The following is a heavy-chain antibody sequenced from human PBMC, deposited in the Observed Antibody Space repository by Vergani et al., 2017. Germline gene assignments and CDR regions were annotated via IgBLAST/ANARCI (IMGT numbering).Heavy chain of an antibody. CDR1: GFPFSDYG. CDR3: ATSRYCSSTSCPMDV. V-gene: IGHV3-30*03. D-gene: IGHD2-2*01. CDR2: ISYDGNKK. J-gene: IGHJ6*04. Sequence: QVQLVESGGGEVQPGRSLRLSCSAAGFPFSDYGVHWARQAPGKGLEWVSVISYDGNKKNYADSVKGRFTISRDNSKNTLYLEMNSLRAEDTAVYYCATSRYCSSTSCPMDVWGKGTTVTVSS.